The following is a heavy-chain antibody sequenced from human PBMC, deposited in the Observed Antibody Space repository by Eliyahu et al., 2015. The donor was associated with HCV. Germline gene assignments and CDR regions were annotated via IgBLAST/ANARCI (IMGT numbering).Heavy chain of an antibody. CDR3: ARDLPVFAYDSSGQPADY. Sequence: QVQLVQSGAEVKKPGASVKVSCKASGYTFTTYGISWVRQAPGQGLEWMGWVSAYNGNTNYAQKLQDRVTMTTDTSTSTAYMELRSLRSDDTAVYYCARDLPVFAYDSSGQPADYWGQGTLVTVSS. CDR2: VSAYNGNT. CDR1: GYTFTTYG. J-gene: IGHJ4*02. V-gene: IGHV1-18*01. D-gene: IGHD3-22*01.